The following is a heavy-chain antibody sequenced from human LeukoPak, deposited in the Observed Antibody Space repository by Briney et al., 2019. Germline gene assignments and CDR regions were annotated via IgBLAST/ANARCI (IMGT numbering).Heavy chain of an antibody. CDR2: ISYDGSNK. D-gene: IGHD1-14*01. V-gene: IGHV3-30*18. J-gene: IGHJ4*02. CDR3: AKGRLRTQTIAQNYFDY. CDR1: EFTFNSYW. Sequence: GGSLRLSCAASEFTFNSYWMSWVRQAPGKGLEWVAVISYDGSNKYYADSVKGRFTISRDNSKNTLYLQMNSLRAEDTAVYYCAKGRLRTQTIAQNYFDYWGQGTLVTVSS.